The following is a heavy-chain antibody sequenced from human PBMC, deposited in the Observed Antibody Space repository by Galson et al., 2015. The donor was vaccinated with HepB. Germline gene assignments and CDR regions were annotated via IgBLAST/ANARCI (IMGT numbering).Heavy chain of an antibody. Sequence: QSGAEVKKPGESLRISCKGSGYSFTSYWISWVRQMPGKGLEWMGRIDPSDSYTNYSPSFQGHVTISADKSISTAYLQWSSLKASDTAMYYCARLTQYSFGTAYSMDVWGQGTTVTVSS. D-gene: IGHD4-11*01. CDR1: GYSFTSYW. CDR2: IDPSDSYT. J-gene: IGHJ6*02. CDR3: ARLTQYSFGTAYSMDV. V-gene: IGHV5-10-1*01.